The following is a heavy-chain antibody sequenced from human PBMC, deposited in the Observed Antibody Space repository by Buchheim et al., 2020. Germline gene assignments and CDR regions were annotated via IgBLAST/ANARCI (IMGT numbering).Heavy chain of an antibody. CDR1: GFTFSNYW. CDR2: IKEDGSEQ. J-gene: IGHJ5*02. V-gene: IGHV3-7*01. Sequence: EVQLVESGGDLVQPGGSLRLSCAASGFTFSNYWMSWVRQAPGKGLEWVANIKEDGSEQYYVDSVKGRFTISRDNAKNSLYLQMISLRAEDTAVYYCARGAFYHVAWGQGTL. D-gene: IGHD2-2*01. CDR3: ARGAFYHVA.